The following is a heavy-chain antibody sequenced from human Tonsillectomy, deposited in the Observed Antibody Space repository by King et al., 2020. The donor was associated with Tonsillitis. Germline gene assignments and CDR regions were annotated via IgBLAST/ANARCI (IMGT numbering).Heavy chain of an antibody. V-gene: IGHV3-30*18. CDR3: AKGLFFRISPGATPDY. J-gene: IGHJ4*02. Sequence: QLVQSGGGVVQPGRSLRLSCAASGFTFSSYGMHWVRQAPGKGLEWVAVISYDGSNKYYADSVKGRFTISRDNSKNTLYLQMNSLRAEDTAVYYCAKGLFFRISPGATPDYWGQGTLVTVSS. CDR1: GFTFSSYG. D-gene: IGHD1-26*01. CDR2: ISYDGSNK.